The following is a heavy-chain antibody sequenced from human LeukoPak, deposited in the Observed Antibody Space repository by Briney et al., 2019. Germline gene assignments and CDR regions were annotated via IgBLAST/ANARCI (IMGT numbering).Heavy chain of an antibody. J-gene: IGHJ4*02. V-gene: IGHV5-51*01. CDR3: ARHGLDYYGSSGYYAGFDF. CDR1: GYSFTSLW. D-gene: IGHD3-22*01. Sequence: TGESLKISCKGSGYSFTSLWIAWVRQMPGKGLEWMGVIYPGDSDTRYSPSFQGQVTISADKSISTAYLQWSSLKAPDTAMYYCARHGLDYYGSSGYYAGFDFWGQGTLVTVSS. CDR2: IYPGDSDT.